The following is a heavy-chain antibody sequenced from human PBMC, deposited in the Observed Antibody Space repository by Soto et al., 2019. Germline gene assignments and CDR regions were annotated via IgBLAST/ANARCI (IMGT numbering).Heavy chain of an antibody. CDR1: GFTFRNAW. V-gene: IGHV3-15*01. CDR3: TTDVIWRIAARPGLMYGMDV. D-gene: IGHD6-6*01. J-gene: IGHJ6*02. CDR2: IKSKTDGGTT. Sequence: GVLRLSCAASGFTFRNAWMSWVRQAPGKGLEWVGRIKSKTDGGTTDYAAPVKGRFTISRDDSKNTLYLQMNSLKTEDTAVYYCTTDVIWRIAARPGLMYGMDVWGQGTTVTVSS.